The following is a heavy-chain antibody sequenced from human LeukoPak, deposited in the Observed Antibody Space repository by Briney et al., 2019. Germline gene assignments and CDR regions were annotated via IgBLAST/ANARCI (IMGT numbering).Heavy chain of an antibody. CDR3: ARDKGYTPDY. J-gene: IGHJ4*02. V-gene: IGHV3-74*01. D-gene: IGHD6-13*01. Sequence: GGSLRLSCAASGFXFSSYWIHWVRKAPGKGLVWVSLIKSDGSSTDYADSVKGRFTISRDNAKNTLYLQMNSLRAEDTAVYYCARDKGYTPDYWGQGILVTVPS. CDR1: GFXFSSYW. CDR2: IKSDGSST.